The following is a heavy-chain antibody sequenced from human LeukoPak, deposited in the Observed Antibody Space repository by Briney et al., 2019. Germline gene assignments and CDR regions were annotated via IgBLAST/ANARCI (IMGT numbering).Heavy chain of an antibody. Sequence: ASVKLSCKASGYTFTGYYMHWVRQAPGQGLEWMGRINPNSGGTNYAQKLQGRVTMTRDTSINTAHMELSRLISDDTAVYYGASVGTMVRGVHWGQGTLVTVSS. V-gene: IGHV1-2*06. J-gene: IGHJ4*02. CDR3: ASVGTMVRGVH. CDR2: INPNSGGT. D-gene: IGHD3-10*01. CDR1: GYTFTGYY.